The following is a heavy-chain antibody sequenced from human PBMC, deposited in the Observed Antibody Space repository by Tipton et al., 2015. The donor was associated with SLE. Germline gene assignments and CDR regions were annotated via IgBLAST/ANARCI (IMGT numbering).Heavy chain of an antibody. CDR1: GYSISSGYY. CDR2: IYHSGGT. D-gene: IGHD3-22*01. CDR3: VRGRFNTYYYDSRKYMDV. V-gene: IGHV4-38-2*02. J-gene: IGHJ6*03. Sequence: TLSLTCTVSGYSISSGYYWGWIRQPPGKGLEWIGSIYHSGGTYCNPSLKSRVTISVDTSKNQFSLKLSSVTAADTAVYFCVRGRFNTYYYDSRKYMDVWGKGTTVTVSS.